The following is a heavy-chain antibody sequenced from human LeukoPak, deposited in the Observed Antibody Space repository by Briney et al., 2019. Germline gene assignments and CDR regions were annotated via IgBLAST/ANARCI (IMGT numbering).Heavy chain of an antibody. V-gene: IGHV3-11*01. CDR1: GFTFSDYY. J-gene: IGHJ6*02. D-gene: IGHD2-21*01. CDR2: ISSSGSTI. Sequence: GGSLRLSCAASGFTFSDYYMSWIRQAPGKGLEWVSYISSSGSTIYYADSVKGRFTISRHNSKNTLYLQMNSLRAEDTAVYYCARAPVWQPYYYGMDVWGQGTTVTVSS. CDR3: ARAPVWQPYYYGMDV.